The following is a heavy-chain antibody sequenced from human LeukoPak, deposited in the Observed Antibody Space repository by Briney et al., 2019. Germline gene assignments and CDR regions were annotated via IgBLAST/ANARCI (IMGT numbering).Heavy chain of an antibody. CDR3: AKAGGSSWAVLDY. CDR2: IRFGGSNT. V-gene: IGHV3-30*02. CDR1: GFTFSSNG. Sequence: PGGSLRLSCAASGFTFSSNGMHWVRQAPGKGLEWVAFIRFGGSNTYYADSVKVRLTISRDTSKNTLYLQMNSLRPEDTAVYYCAKAGGSSWAVLDYWGQGTLVTVSS. D-gene: IGHD6-13*01. J-gene: IGHJ4*02.